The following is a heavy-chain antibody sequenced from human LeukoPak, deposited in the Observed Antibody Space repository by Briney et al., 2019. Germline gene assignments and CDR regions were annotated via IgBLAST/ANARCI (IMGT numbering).Heavy chain of an antibody. Sequence: SETLSLTCSVSGGSITSSRYYWGWIRQPPGKGLEWIGSISYSGNTYYNPSLKSRVTISIDTSMNQFSLKLSSVIAADTTVYYCAVTYFNNLEHAFDMWSQGTMVTVSS. CDR3: AVTYFNNLEHAFDM. D-gene: IGHD2/OR15-2a*01. CDR1: GGSITSSRYY. J-gene: IGHJ3*02. V-gene: IGHV4-39*01. CDR2: ISYSGNT.